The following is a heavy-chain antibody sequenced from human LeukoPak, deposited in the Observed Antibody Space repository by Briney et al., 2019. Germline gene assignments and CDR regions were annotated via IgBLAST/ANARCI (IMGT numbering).Heavy chain of an antibody. CDR1: GGSISSYY. D-gene: IGHD6-13*01. CDR3: ARGGGRGSSSLLPFVDY. V-gene: IGHV4-59*01. Sequence: PSETLSPTCTVSGGSISSYYWSWIRQPPGKGLEWIGYIYYSGSTNYNPSLKSRVTISADTSKNQFSLKLSSVTAADTAVYYCARGGGRGSSSLLPFVDYWGQGTLVTVSS. J-gene: IGHJ4*02. CDR2: IYYSGST.